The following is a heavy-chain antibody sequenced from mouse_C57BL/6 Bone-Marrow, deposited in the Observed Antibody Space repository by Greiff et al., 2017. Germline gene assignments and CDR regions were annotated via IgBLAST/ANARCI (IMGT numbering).Heavy chain of an antibody. CDR3: VRPTTAYAMDY. D-gene: IGHD1-2*01. Sequence: EVQGVESGGGLVQPKGSLKLSCAASGFSFNTYAMNWVRQAPGKGLEWVARIRSKSNNYATYYADSVKDRFTISRDDSESMLYLQMNNLKTEDTAMYYCVRPTTAYAMDYWGQGTSVTVSS. CDR2: IRSKSNNYAT. J-gene: IGHJ4*01. CDR1: GFSFNTYA. V-gene: IGHV10-1*01.